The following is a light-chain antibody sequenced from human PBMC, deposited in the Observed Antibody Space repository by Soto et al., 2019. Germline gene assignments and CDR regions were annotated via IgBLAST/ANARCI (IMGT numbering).Light chain of an antibody. Sequence: GDRVTITCRTSQYISNYLHWYQQKPGKAPKLLIYAASSLESGVPSRFSGRGSGTDFTLTISSLQPEDIATYYCQQYDNLPTFGGGTKVDIK. V-gene: IGKV1-33*01. CDR1: QYISNY. J-gene: IGKJ4*01. CDR3: QQYDNLPT. CDR2: AAS.